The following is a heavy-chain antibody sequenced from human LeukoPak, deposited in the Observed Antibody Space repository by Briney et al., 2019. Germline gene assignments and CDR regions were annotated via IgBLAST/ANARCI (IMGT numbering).Heavy chain of an antibody. D-gene: IGHD3-10*01. V-gene: IGHV1-2*02. J-gene: IGHJ4*01. Sequence: ASVKVPCKASGYTFTGYYMHWLRQAPGQGLEWMGWINPNSGGTNYAQKFQGRVTMTGDTSIGTAYMDLSRLSSDDTAVYYCARGKHSGSSNFDYWGHGTLVTVSS. CDR3: ARGKHSGSSNFDY. CDR2: INPNSGGT. CDR1: GYTFTGYY.